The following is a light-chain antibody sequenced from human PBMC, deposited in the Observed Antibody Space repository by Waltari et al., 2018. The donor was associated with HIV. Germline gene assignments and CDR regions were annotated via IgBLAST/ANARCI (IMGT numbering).Light chain of an antibody. CDR2: GAS. Sequence: VMTQSPATLSVSPGGRATLSCRASQPIFSALAWYHQKPGQPPRRLIYGASTRATGVPDRFSGSGSGTEFTLTISRLQSEDFGVYYCQQYKHWPLTFGQGTRVEIK. J-gene: IGKJ1*01. CDR1: QPIFSA. CDR3: QQYKHWPLT. V-gene: IGKV3-15*01.